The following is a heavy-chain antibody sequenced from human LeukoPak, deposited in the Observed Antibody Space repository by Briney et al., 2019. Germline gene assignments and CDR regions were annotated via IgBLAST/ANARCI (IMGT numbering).Heavy chain of an antibody. CDR1: GGSISSGDYY. CDR2: IYYSGST. CDR3: AREFAVTKTKIFDY. V-gene: IGHV4-30-4*08. D-gene: IGHD4-17*01. J-gene: IGHJ4*02. Sequence: SETLSLTCTVSGGSISSGDYYWNWIRQPPGKGLEWIGFIYYSGSTYYNPSLKSRATISADTSKNRFSLKLSSVTAADTAVYFCAREFAVTKTKIFDYWGQGTLVTVSS.